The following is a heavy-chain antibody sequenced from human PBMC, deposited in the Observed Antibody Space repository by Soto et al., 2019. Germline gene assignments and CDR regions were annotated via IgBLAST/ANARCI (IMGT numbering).Heavy chain of an antibody. J-gene: IGHJ6*01. V-gene: IGHV3-30*18. Sequence: QVQLVESGGGVVQPGRSLRLSCAASGFTFSSYGMHWVRQAPGKGLEWVAVISYDGSNKYYADSVKGRFTISRDNSKNTLYLQMNSLRAEDTAVYYCAKDILGGYDLYYYYYGMDVW. D-gene: IGHD5-12*01. CDR1: GFTFSSYG. CDR2: ISYDGSNK. CDR3: AKDILGGYDLYYYYYGMDV.